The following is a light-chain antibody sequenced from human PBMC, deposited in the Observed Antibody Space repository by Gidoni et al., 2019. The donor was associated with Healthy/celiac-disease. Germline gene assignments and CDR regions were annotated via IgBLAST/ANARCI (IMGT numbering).Light chain of an antibody. Sequence: DIQMTESPSTLSASVGDRVTITCRASQHISTWLAWYQQKPGKAPKLLIYKASSLESGVPSRFSGSGSGTEFTLTISSLQPDDFATYYCQQYNSYSRTFGQGTKVEIK. V-gene: IGKV1-5*03. CDR1: QHISTW. CDR2: KAS. CDR3: QQYNSYSRT. J-gene: IGKJ1*01.